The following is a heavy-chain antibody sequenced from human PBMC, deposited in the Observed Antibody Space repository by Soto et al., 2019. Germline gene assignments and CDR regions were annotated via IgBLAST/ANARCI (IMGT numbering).Heavy chain of an antibody. J-gene: IGHJ4*02. V-gene: IGHV1-18*01. Sequence: QVQLVQSGAEVKKPGASVKVSCKASGYTFTSYGISWVRQAPGQGLEWMGWISAYNGNTNYAQKRQGRVTMTTDTSTSTDYMELRSLRSDDTAVYYCARVLGGPLAAAGTNDYWGQGTLVTVSS. CDR3: ARVLGGPLAAAGTNDY. CDR2: ISAYNGNT. D-gene: IGHD6-13*01. CDR1: GYTFTSYG.